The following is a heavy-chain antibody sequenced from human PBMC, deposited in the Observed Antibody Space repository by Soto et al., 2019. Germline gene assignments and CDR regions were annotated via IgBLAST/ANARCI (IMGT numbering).Heavy chain of an antibody. V-gene: IGHV1-46*01. CDR3: ARDRVDCSGGNCWRSVEDT. Sequence: QVQLVQSGAEVKKPGASVKVSCKASGYTFTSYYMHWVRQAPGQGLEWMGIIDPSGGGTSYAQKFQGRLTMTRETSTSTAYMELSSLRSEDTAVYYCARDRVDCSGGNCWRSVEDTWGQGTLVTVSS. CDR1: GYTFTSYY. J-gene: IGHJ5*02. CDR2: IDPSGGGT. D-gene: IGHD2-15*01.